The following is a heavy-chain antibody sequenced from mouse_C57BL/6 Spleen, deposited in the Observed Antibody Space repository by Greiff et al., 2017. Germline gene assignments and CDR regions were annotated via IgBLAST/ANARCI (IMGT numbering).Heavy chain of an antibody. CDR2: ISSGGSYT. V-gene: IGHV5-6*01. CDR1: GFTFSSYG. CDR3: ARRVGDVGAMDY. Sequence: EVHLVESGGDLVKPGGSLKLSCAASGFTFSSYGMSWVRQTPDKRLEWVATISSGGSYTYYPDSVKGRFTISRDNAKNTLYLQMSSLKSEDTAMYYCARRVGDVGAMDYWGQGTSVTVSS. J-gene: IGHJ4*01. D-gene: IGHD1-1*02.